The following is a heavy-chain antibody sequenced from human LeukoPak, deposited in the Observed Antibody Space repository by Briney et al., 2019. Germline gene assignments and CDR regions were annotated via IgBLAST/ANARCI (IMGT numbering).Heavy chain of an antibody. D-gene: IGHD3-10*01. J-gene: IGHJ4*02. CDR2: INHSGST. Sequence: SETLSLTCAVYGGSFSGYYWSWIRQPPGKGLEWIGEINHSGSTNYNPSLKSRVTISVDTSKNQFSLRLSSVTAADTAVYYCASDPHYGSGSPHWGQGTLVTVSS. CDR3: ASDPHYGSGSPH. V-gene: IGHV4-34*01. CDR1: GGSFSGYY.